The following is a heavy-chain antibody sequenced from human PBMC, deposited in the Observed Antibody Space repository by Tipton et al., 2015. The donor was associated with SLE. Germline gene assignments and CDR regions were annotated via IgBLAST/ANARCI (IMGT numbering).Heavy chain of an antibody. J-gene: IGHJ1*01. Sequence: TLSLTCTVSGGSISSGGYYWSWIRQHPGKGLEWIGYIYYSGSTYYNPSLQSRVTISVDTSKNQFSLKLSSVTAADTAVYYCARPMDYAGYFQHWGQGTLVTVSS. CDR2: IYYSGST. CDR3: ARPMDYAGYFQH. V-gene: IGHV4-31*03. CDR1: GGSISSGGYY. D-gene: IGHD4-17*01.